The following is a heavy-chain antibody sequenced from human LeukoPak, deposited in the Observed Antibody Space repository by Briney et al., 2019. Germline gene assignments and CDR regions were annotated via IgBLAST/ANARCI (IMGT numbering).Heavy chain of an antibody. CDR3: ARGEMTTVTPDWYCDL. CDR2: IYYSGST. V-gene: IGHV4-59*01. CDR1: GGSISSYY. J-gene: IGHJ2*01. Sequence: SETLSLTCTVSGGSISSYYWSWLRQPPGNGLEWIGYIYYSGSTNYNPSLKSRVTISVDTSKNQFSLKLSSVTAADTAVYYCARGEMTTVTPDWYCDLWGRGTLVTVSS. D-gene: IGHD4-17*01.